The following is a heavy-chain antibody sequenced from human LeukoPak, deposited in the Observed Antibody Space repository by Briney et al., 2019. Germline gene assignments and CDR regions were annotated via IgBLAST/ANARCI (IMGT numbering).Heavy chain of an antibody. CDR3: ARHQGGITGTPGFDY. Sequence: SETLSLTCTVSGGSINSRSSYWGWIRQPPGKGLEWIGSIYYSGNTYYNPSLKSRVTIFVDTSKNHFSLKLSSVTAADTAVYYCARHQGGITGTPGFDYWGQGTLVTVSS. V-gene: IGHV4-39*01. CDR2: IYYSGNT. J-gene: IGHJ4*02. CDR1: GGSINSRSSY. D-gene: IGHD1-20*01.